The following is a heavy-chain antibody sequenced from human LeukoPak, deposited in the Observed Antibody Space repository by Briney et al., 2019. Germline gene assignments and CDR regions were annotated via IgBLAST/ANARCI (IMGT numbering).Heavy chain of an antibody. J-gene: IGHJ4*02. CDR3: AREVPAATTDY. V-gene: IGHV3-7*01. D-gene: IGHD2-2*01. CDR1: GFTFSSYW. CDR2: IKQHGSEK. Sequence: GGSLRLSCAASGFTFSSYWMSWVRQAPGKGLEWVANIKQHGSEKYYVDSVKGRFTISRDNAKNSLYLQMNSLRAEDTAVYYCAREVPAATTDYWGQGTLVTVSS.